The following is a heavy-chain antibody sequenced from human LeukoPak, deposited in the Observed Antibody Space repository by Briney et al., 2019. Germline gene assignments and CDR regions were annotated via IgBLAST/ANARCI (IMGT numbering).Heavy chain of an antibody. CDR2: IIPIFGTA. V-gene: IGHV1-69*01. J-gene: IGHJ4*02. CDR1: GGTFSSYA. D-gene: IGHD6-13*01. CDR3: AGGIAAAGSFDY. Sequence: SVKVSSKASGGTFSSYAISWVRQAPGQGLEWMGGIIPIFGTANYAQKFQGRVTITADESTSTAYMELSSLRSEDTAVYYCAGGIAAAGSFDYWGQGTLVTVSS.